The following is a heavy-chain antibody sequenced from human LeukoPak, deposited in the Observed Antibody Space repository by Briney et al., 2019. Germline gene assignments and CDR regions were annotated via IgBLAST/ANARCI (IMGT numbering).Heavy chain of an antibody. J-gene: IGHJ6*03. D-gene: IGHD2-15*01. CDR1: GGSISSSSYY. CDR2: IYYSGST. CDR3: ERHPRTYCSGGSCYIYYYYMDV. V-gene: IGHV4-39*01. Sequence: SETLSLTCTVSGGSISSSSYYWGWIHQPPGKGLEWIGSIYYSGSTYYNPSLKSRVTISVDTSKNQFSLKLSSVTAADTAVYYCERHPRTYCSGGSCYIYYYYMDVWGKGTTVTVSS.